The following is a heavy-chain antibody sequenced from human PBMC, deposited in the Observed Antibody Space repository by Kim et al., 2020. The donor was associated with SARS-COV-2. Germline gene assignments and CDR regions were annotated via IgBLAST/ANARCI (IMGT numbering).Heavy chain of an antibody. Sequence: SETLSLTCAVSGGSISSGGYSWSWIRQPPGKGLEWIGYIYHSGSTYYNPSLKSRVTISVDRSKNQFSLKLSSVTAADTAVYYCARVYDFWSLDYWGQGTLVTVSS. CDR2: IYHSGST. J-gene: IGHJ4*02. CDR3: ARVYDFWSLDY. D-gene: IGHD3-3*01. CDR1: GGSISSGGYS. V-gene: IGHV4-30-2*01.